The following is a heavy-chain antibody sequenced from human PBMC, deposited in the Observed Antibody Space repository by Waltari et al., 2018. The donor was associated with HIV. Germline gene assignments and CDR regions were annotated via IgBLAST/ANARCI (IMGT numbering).Heavy chain of an antibody. CDR1: GFNFNNYG. CDR2: IGYDGSKK. Sequence: QVQLVESGGGVVQPAKSLRLSCAASGFNFNNYGMVWVRQAPGRGLEWVAVIGYDGSKKYYGDSVKGRCTISKDNSKNTLHLQMNSLRAEDTAVYYCARVSGNTKGSWFDPWGQGTLVTVSS. CDR3: ARVSGNTKGSWFDP. V-gene: IGHV3-33*01. D-gene: IGHD1-7*01. J-gene: IGHJ5*02.